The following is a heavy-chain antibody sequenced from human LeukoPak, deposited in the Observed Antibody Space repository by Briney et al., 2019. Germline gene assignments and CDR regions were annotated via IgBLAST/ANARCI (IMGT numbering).Heavy chain of an antibody. CDR3: ARESYIVFNWFDP. D-gene: IGHD5/OR15-5a*01. CDR1: GGSISSGGYY. V-gene: IGHV4-30-4*01. CDR2: IYYSGST. J-gene: IGHJ5*02. Sequence: SETLSLTCTVSGGSISSGGYYWSWIRQPPGKGLEWIGYIYYSGSTYYNPSLKSRVTISVDTSKNQFSLKLSSVTAADTAVYYCARESYIVFNWFDPWGQGTLVTVSS.